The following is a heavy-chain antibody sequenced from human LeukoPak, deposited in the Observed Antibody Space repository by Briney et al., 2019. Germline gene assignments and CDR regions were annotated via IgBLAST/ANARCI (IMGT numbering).Heavy chain of an antibody. CDR1: GGSMSSYY. CDR2: IYYSGST. J-gene: IGHJ6*03. V-gene: IGHV4-59*01. Sequence: SETLSLTCTVSGGSMSSYYWSWIQQTPGKGLEWIGYIYYSGSTNFNPSLKSRVTISVDTSKNQFSLKMSSVTAADTAVYFCARGGPPGYYYDYYMDVWGEGTTVTISS. CDR3: ARGGPPGYYYDYYMDV.